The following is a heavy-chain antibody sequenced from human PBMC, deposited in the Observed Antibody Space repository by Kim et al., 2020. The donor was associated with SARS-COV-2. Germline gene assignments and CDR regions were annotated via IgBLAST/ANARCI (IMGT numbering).Heavy chain of an antibody. CDR2: IYPGDSDT. CDR3: ARHLAAGTFVGGMDV. CDR1: GYSFTSYW. D-gene: IGHD6-13*01. Sequence: GESLKISCKGSGYSFTSYWIGWVRQMPGKGLEWMGIIYPGDSDTRYSPSFQGQVTISADKSISTAYLQWSSLKASDTAMYYCARHLAAGTFVGGMDVWGQGTTVTVSS. J-gene: IGHJ6*02. V-gene: IGHV5-51*01.